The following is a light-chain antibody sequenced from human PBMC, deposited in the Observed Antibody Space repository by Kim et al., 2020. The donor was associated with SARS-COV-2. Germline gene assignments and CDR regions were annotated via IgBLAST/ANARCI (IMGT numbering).Light chain of an antibody. CDR1: SLRSYG. Sequence: GQTVRITSQGGSLRSYGASWYQQKQGQAPVLVIYGKNNRPSGIPDRFSGASSGNTASLTITGAQAEDEADYYCNSRDSSGNHLVVFGGGTQLTVL. V-gene: IGLV3-19*01. CDR3: NSRDSSGNHLVV. CDR2: GKN. J-gene: IGLJ2*01.